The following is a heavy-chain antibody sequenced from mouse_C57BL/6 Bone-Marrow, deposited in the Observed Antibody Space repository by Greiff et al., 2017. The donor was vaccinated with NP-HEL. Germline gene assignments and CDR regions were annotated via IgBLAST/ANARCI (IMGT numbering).Heavy chain of an antibody. CDR1: GYSITSGYY. CDR3: ARPYYYGSRAWFAY. D-gene: IGHD1-1*01. Sequence: EVQLQESGPGLVKPSQSLSLTCSVTGYSITSGYYWNWIRQFPGNKLEWMGYISYDGSNNYNPSLKNRISITRDTSKNQFFLKLNSVTTEDTATYYCARPYYYGSRAWFAYWGQGTLVTVSA. V-gene: IGHV3-6*01. J-gene: IGHJ3*01. CDR2: ISYDGSN.